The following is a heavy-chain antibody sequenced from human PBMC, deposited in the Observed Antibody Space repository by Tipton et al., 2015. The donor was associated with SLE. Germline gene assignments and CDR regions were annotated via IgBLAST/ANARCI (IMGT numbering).Heavy chain of an antibody. D-gene: IGHD6-19*01. Sequence: TLSLTCTVSGGSISSHYWSWIRQPPGKGLEWIGYIYYSGSTNYNPSLKSRVTISVDTSKNQFSLKLSSVTAADTAVYYWARERGASIAVAQEFDYWGQGTLVTVSS. CDR2: IYYSGST. CDR1: GGSISSHY. J-gene: IGHJ4*02. CDR3: ARERGASIAVAQEFDY. V-gene: IGHV4-59*11.